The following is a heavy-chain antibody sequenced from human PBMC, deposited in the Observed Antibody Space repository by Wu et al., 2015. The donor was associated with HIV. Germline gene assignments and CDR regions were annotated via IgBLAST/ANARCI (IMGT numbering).Heavy chain of an antibody. CDR2: INPDSGGT. J-gene: IGHJ6*02. CDR3: ARDIHTFYFGPGSHGYYYYYAMDI. D-gene: IGHD3-10*01. V-gene: IGHV1-2*02. Sequence: QVQLVQSGAEVKKPGASVKVSCKASGYPFTAFYIHWVRQAPGQGFEWVGWINPDSGGTHYAQKFQGRVTMTRDTSTSTVYLELSSLRSQDTAVYYCARDIHTFYFGPGSHGYYYYYAMDIWGRGTTVIVSS. CDR1: GYPFTAFY.